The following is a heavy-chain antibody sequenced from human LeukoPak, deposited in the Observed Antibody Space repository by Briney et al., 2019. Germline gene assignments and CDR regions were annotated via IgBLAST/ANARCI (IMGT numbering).Heavy chain of an antibody. D-gene: IGHD6-13*01. CDR3: AKDSYSNTWYNDY. Sequence: GGSLRLSCAASGFTFSSYAMSWFRQAPGKGLEWVSAISGGGGSTYYADSVKGRFTISRDNSKNTLYLQMNSLRAEDTAVYYCAKDSYSNTWYNDYWGQGTLVTVSS. CDR1: GFTFSSYA. J-gene: IGHJ4*02. CDR2: ISGGGGST. V-gene: IGHV3-23*01.